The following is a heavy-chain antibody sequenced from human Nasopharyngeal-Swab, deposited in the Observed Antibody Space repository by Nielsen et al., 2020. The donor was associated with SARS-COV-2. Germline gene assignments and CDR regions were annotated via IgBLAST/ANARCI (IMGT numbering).Heavy chain of an antibody. J-gene: IGHJ6*02. CDR2: ISYDGSNK. V-gene: IGHV3-30*04. CDR3: ARAEVAGTWTALGAYYYYGMDV. Sequence: GESLKISCAAFGFTFSSYAMHWVRQAPGKGLEWVAVISYDGSNKYYADSVKGRFTISRDNSKNTLYLQMNSLRAEDTAVYYCARAEVAGTWTALGAYYYYGMDVWGQGTTVTVSS. CDR1: GFTFSSYA. D-gene: IGHD6-19*01.